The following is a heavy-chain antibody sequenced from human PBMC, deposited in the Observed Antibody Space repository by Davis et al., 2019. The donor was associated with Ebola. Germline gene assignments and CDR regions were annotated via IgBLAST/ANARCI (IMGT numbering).Heavy chain of an antibody. CDR1: GFTFSSYS. CDR3: ARDGTTVTTARGSASFYYYYGMDV. CDR2: ISSSSSTI. D-gene: IGHD4-17*01. V-gene: IGHV3-48*02. Sequence: GGSLRLSCAASGFTFSSYSINWVRQAPGKGLEWVSYISSSSSTIYYADSVKGRFTISRDNAKNSLYLQMNSLRDEDTAVYYCARDGTTVTTARGSASFYYYYGMDVWGKGTTVTVSS. J-gene: IGHJ6*04.